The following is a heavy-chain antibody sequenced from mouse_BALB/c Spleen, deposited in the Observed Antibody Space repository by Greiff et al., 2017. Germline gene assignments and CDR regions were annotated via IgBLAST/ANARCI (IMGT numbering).Heavy chain of an antibody. V-gene: IGHV1-9*01. D-gene: IGHD2-3*01. CDR2: ILPGSGST. CDR3: AREGLLRRNWYFDV. Sequence: VQLQQSGAELMKPGASVKISCKATGYTFSSYWIEWVKQRPGHGLEWIGEILPGSGSTNYNEKFKGKATFTADTSSNTAYMQLSSLTSEDSAVYYCAREGLLRRNWYFDVWGAGTTVTVSS. J-gene: IGHJ1*01. CDR1: GYTFSSYW.